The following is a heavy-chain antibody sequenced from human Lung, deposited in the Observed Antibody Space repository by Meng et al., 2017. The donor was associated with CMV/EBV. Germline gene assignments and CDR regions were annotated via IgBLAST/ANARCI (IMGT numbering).Heavy chain of an antibody. CDR3: ARVFGVVVPLEGCMDV. V-gene: IGHV1-2*02. D-gene: IGHD2-2*01. CDR1: GYTFTGYY. Sequence: SVXVSXXASGYTFTGYYMHGVLQAPGQGLEWMGWINPNSGGTNYAQKFQGRVTMTRDTSISTAYMELSRLRSDDTAVYYCARVFGVVVPLEGCMDVWGQGTXVTVSS. J-gene: IGHJ6*02. CDR2: INPNSGGT.